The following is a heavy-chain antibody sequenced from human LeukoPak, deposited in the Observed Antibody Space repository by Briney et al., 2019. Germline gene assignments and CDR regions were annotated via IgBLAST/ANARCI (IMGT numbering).Heavy chain of an antibody. CDR2: IYPGDSDT. Sequence: GESLKISCKGSGYNFTSYWIGWVRQMPGKGLEWMGIIYPGDSDTRYSPSFQGQVTISADKSISTAYLQWSSLKASDTAMYYCARRGARGYSYGGDAFDIWGQGTMVTVSS. CDR3: ARRGARGYSYGGDAFDI. D-gene: IGHD5-18*01. V-gene: IGHV5-51*01. CDR1: GYNFTSYW. J-gene: IGHJ3*02.